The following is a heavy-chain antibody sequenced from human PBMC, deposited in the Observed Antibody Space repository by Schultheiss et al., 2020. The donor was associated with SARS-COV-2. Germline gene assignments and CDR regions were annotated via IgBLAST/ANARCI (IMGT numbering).Heavy chain of an antibody. CDR3: ARDQTYYDFWSGYYRYYYYGMDV. J-gene: IGHJ6*02. CDR1: GFTFSSYG. V-gene: IGHV3-33*01. D-gene: IGHD3-3*01. CDR2: IWYDESNK. Sequence: GGSLRLSCAASGFTFSSYGMHWVRQAPGKGLEWVAVIWYDESNKYYGDSVKGRFTISRDNAKNSLYLQMNSLRAEDTAVYYCARDQTYYDFWSGYYRYYYYGMDVWGQGTTVTVSS.